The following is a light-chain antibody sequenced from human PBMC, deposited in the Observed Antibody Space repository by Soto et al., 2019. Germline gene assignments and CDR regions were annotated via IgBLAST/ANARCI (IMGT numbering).Light chain of an antibody. CDR2: DVS. Sequence: QSALTQPASVSGSPGQSVTISCTGTSSDIGAYDYVSWYQQHPGGVPKLLIYDVSSRPSGVSSRFSGAKSGNTASLTISGLQADDESDYYCSSFADSSARDYVFESGTKLTVL. J-gene: IGLJ1*01. CDR3: SSFADSSARDYV. CDR1: SSDIGAYDY. V-gene: IGLV2-14*03.